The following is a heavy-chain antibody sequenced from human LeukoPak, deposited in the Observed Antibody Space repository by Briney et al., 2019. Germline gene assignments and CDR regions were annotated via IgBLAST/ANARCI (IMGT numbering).Heavy chain of an antibody. D-gene: IGHD6-13*01. J-gene: IGHJ4*02. CDR2: IYYSGST. CDR1: GGSISSSSYY. Sequence: PSETLSLTCTVSGGSISSSSYYWGWIRQPPGKGLEWIGSIYYSGSTYYNPSLKSRVTISADTSKNQFSLRLSSVTAADTAVYYCARQFGYSSSWYGIWGQGTLVTVSS. V-gene: IGHV4-39*01. CDR3: ARQFGYSSSWYGI.